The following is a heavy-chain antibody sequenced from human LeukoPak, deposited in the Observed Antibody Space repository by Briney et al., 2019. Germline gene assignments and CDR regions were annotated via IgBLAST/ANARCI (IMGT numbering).Heavy chain of an antibody. CDR2: IIPHVGSP. CDR1: GDTFSYHS. V-gene: IGHV1-69*13. D-gene: IGHD3/OR15-3a*01. Sequence: SVKVSCRTFGDTFSYHSISWVRQAPGQGLQWLGGIIPHVGSPRYTERLQDRITITADESTTTAYLELTSRRSDDTAVYYCARGGLVYDFFTGYYAPGLEYFHHWGQGSLVIVSS. J-gene: IGHJ1*01. CDR3: ARGGLVYDFFTGYYAPGLEYFHH.